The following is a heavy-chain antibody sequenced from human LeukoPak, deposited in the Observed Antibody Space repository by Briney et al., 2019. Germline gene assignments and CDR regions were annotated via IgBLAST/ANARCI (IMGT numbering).Heavy chain of an antibody. CDR3: EREAGGSHYNVPLLDY. D-gene: IGHD3-10*01. CDR2: IYYSGST. V-gene: IGHV4-59*01. J-gene: IGHJ4*02. CDR1: GGSISSYY. Sequence: PSETLSLTCTVSGGSISSYYWSWLRQPPGKGLEWIGYIYYSGSTNYNPSLKSRVTISVDTSKNQFSLKLSSVTAADTAVYYCEREAGGSHYNVPLLDYWGQGTLVTVSS.